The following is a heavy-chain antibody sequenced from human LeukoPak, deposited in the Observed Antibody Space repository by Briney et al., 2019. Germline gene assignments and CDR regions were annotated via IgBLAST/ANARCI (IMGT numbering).Heavy chain of an antibody. D-gene: IGHD1-1*01. CDR3: VSAPHTTFDS. CDR1: GGSISSSTCC. J-gene: IGHJ4*02. CDR2: IYYRGSA. V-gene: IGHV4-39*02. Sequence: SETLSLTCTGSGGSISSSTCCWGWVRQPPGKGLEWIGNIYYRGSAYYNPSLKSRVTISFDTSTNHFSLNLNSVTAADTATYYCVSAPHTTFDSWGQGTLVTVSS.